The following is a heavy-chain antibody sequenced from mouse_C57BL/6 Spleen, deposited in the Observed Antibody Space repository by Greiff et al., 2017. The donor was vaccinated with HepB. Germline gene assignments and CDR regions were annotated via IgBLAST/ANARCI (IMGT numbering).Heavy chain of an antibody. CDR2: IDPANGNT. Sequence: VQLQQSVAELVRPGASVKLSCTASGFNIKNTYMHWVQQRPEQGLDWIGRIDPANGNTKYVPKFQGKATITADTSSNTAYLQLSSLTSEDTAIYYCARGWLLPLYAMDYWGQGTSVTVSS. D-gene: IGHD2-3*01. CDR3: ARGWLLPLYAMDY. J-gene: IGHJ4*01. CDR1: GFNIKNTY. V-gene: IGHV14-3*01.